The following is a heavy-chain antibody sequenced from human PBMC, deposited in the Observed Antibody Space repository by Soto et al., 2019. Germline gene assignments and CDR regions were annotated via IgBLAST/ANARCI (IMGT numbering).Heavy chain of an antibody. V-gene: IGHV3-23*01. D-gene: IGHD2-15*01. CDR3: AKGPYSDLINWFGP. Sequence: GGSLRLSCATSGFTFTGYTMNWLRQAPGKGLEWVSTIMGTSPSTRYAASVKGRFTISRNISKSTVYLQMDSLRVGDTAVYYCAKGPYSDLINWFGPWGPGTLVTVSS. J-gene: IGHJ5*02. CDR1: GFTFTGYT. CDR2: IMGTSPST.